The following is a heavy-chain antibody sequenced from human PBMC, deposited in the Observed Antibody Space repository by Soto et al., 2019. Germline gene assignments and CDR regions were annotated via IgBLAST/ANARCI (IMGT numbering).Heavy chain of an antibody. J-gene: IGHJ6*02. D-gene: IGHD6-13*01. Sequence: EVQLVESGGGLVQPGGSLKLSCAASGFTFSGSAMHWVRQASGKGLEWVGRIRSKANSYATAYAASVKGRFTISRDDSKNTAYLQMNSLKTEDTAVYYCTSLGAAGNKYYYYYGMDVWGQGTTVTVSS. CDR1: GFTFSGSA. CDR2: IRSKANSYAT. CDR3: TSLGAAGNKYYYYYGMDV. V-gene: IGHV3-73*02.